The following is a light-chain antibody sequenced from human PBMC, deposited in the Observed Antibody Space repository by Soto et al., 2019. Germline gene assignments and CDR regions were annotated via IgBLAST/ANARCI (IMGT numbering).Light chain of an antibody. Sequence: QSVLTQPPSVSGAPGQRVTISCTGSSSNIVAIYDVHWYQQLPGTAPKLLIYGNTNRPSGVPDRFSGSKSGTSASLAITGLHAYDEADYSYQSYDIGLSAWVLGGGTTLTVL. CDR3: QSYDIGLSAWV. V-gene: IGLV1-40*01. CDR1: SSNIVAIYD. J-gene: IGLJ3*02. CDR2: GNT.